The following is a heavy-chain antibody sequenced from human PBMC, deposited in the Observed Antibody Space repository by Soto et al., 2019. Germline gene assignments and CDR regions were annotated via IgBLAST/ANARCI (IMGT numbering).Heavy chain of an antibody. J-gene: IGHJ6*03. D-gene: IGHD2-15*01. Sequence: QVQLVQSGAEVKKPGASVKVSCKASGYTFTSYDINWVRQATGQGLEWMGWMNPNSGNTGYAQKFQGGVTMTRNTSISTADMELSSLRSEDTAVYYCARADRSGGIIVVVAASHYYYYMDVWGKGTTVTVSS. V-gene: IGHV1-8*01. CDR2: MNPNSGNT. CDR3: ARADRSGGIIVVVAASHYYYYMDV. CDR1: GYTFTSYD.